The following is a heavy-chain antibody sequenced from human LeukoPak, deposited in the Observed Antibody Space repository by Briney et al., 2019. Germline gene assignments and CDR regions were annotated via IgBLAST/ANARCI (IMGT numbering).Heavy chain of an antibody. Sequence: SETLSLTCTVSGGSISSSSYYWGWIRQPPGKGLEWIGSVYYSGSTYYNSSLESRVTISVDTSKNQFSLRVRSATVADTAVYFCARPRSISAAVPRWFAPWGQGTLVTVSS. D-gene: IGHD6-13*01. CDR1: GGSISSSSYY. J-gene: IGHJ5*02. CDR2: VYYSGST. CDR3: ARPRSISAAVPRWFAP. V-gene: IGHV4-39*01.